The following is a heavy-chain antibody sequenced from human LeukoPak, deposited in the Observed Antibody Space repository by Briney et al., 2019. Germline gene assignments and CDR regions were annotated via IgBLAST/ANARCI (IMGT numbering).Heavy chain of an antibody. CDR1: GGSITSSAYY. D-gene: IGHD2-2*01. CDR2: ISHTGST. Sequence: PSETLSLTCTVSGGSITSSAYYWSWIRQHPEKGLEWIGYISHTGSTYYTPSLKSRVSMSVDTSKNQFSLKLTSVTAADTAVYYCARDYPVMDPSSYYYGMDVWGQGTTVTVSS. J-gene: IGHJ6*02. CDR3: ARDYPVMDPSSYYYGMDV. V-gene: IGHV4-31*03.